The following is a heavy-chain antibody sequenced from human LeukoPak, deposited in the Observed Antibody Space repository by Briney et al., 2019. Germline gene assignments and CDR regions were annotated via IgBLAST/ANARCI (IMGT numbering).Heavy chain of an antibody. J-gene: IGHJ6*03. V-gene: IGHV4-39*01. D-gene: IGHD3-22*01. CDR1: GDSISSSFYY. Sequence: PSETLSLTCTAFGDSISSSFYYWGWIRQPPGKGLEWIGSIYYSGSTYYNPSLKSRVIISVDTSNNQFSLKLSSVTAADTAVYYCARTSADSSYTMDVWGTGTAVTVSS. CDR2: IYYSGST. CDR3: ARTSADSSYTMDV.